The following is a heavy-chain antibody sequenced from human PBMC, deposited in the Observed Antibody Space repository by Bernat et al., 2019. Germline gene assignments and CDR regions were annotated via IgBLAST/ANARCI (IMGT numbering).Heavy chain of an antibody. CDR3: ARPRDSNGWYRAFDI. CDR1: GFTFSSYA. Sequence: QVQLVEFGGGVVQPGKSLKLSCTASGFTFSSYAMNWVRQAPGKGLEWVAVISYDGNIKYYADSVKGRFTVSRDNSKTTLYLQMTSLTTEDTAVYYCARPRDSNGWYRAFDIWGQGTMVTVSS. CDR2: ISYDGNIK. V-gene: IGHV3-30-3*01. D-gene: IGHD6-19*01. J-gene: IGHJ3*02.